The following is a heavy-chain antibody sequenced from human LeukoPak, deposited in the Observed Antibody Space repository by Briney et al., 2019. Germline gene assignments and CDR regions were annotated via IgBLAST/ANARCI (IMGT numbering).Heavy chain of an antibody. J-gene: IGHJ6*03. Sequence: ASVKVSCKASGYTFTSYGISWVRQAPGQGLEWMGWISAYNGNTNYAQKLQGRVTMTTDTSTSTAYMELSSLRSEDTAVYYCARDVSRNTVTTWFWDYYYYMDVWGKGTTVTVSS. CDR3: ARDVSRNTVTTWFWDYYYYMDV. CDR2: ISAYNGNT. D-gene: IGHD4-17*01. V-gene: IGHV1-18*01. CDR1: GYTFTSYG.